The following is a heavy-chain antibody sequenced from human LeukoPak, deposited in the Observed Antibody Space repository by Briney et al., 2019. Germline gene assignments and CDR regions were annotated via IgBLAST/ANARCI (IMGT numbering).Heavy chain of an antibody. CDR2: IDHSGYT. V-gene: IGHV4-59*01. D-gene: IGHD1-26*01. CDR1: GGSISSYY. CDR3: AKVSGSYYPGWFDP. J-gene: IGHJ5*02. Sequence: SETLSFTGTGSGGSISSYYWSWIRQPPGKGLQWIGYIDHSGYTNYNRSLKSRVTISVVTSKNQFSLKLSSVTAADTAVYYCAKVSGSYYPGWFDPWGQGTLVTVSS.